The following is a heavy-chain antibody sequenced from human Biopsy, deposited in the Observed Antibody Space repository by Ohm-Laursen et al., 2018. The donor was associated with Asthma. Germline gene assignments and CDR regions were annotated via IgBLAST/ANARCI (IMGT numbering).Heavy chain of an antibody. CDR1: GYPFIGYH. J-gene: IGHJ5*02. CDR2: INPNSGAT. D-gene: IGHD6-13*01. CDR3: ARGQKSAGDRWFDP. Sequence: ASEKVSCKASGYPFIGYHIHWMRQAPGQGLEWMGRINPNSGATNYVQKFQGRVTMTRDTYISTAYMEVSRLRSDDTAVYYCARGQKSAGDRWFDPWGQGTLVTVSS. V-gene: IGHV1-2*06.